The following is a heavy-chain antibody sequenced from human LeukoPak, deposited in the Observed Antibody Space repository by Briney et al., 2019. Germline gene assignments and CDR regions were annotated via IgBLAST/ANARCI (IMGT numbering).Heavy chain of an antibody. CDR1: GFTFSSYW. D-gene: IGHD3-22*01. CDR2: INNDGSTT. J-gene: IGHJ6*02. V-gene: IGHV3-74*01. Sequence: GGSLRLSCAVSGFTFSSYWMHWVRQAPGKGLVWVSRINNDGSTTAYADSVKGRFTISRDNAKNSLYLQMNSLRAEDTAVYYCARDSKGGYYDSSGYYFNYYYYGMDVWGQGTTVTVSS. CDR3: ARDSKGGYYDSSGYYFNYYYYGMDV.